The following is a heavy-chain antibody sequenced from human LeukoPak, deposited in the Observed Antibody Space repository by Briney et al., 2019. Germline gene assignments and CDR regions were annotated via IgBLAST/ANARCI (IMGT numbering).Heavy chain of an antibody. CDR3: ASLGAAAVDWFDP. Sequence: GASVKVSCKASGYTFTSYYMHWVRQAPGQGLEWMGIINPSGGSTSYAQKFQGRVTMTRDMSTSTVYMELSSLRSEDTAVYYCASLGAAAVDWFDPWGQGTLVTVSS. D-gene: IGHD6-13*01. CDR1: GYTFTSYY. V-gene: IGHV1-46*01. J-gene: IGHJ5*02. CDR2: INPSGGST.